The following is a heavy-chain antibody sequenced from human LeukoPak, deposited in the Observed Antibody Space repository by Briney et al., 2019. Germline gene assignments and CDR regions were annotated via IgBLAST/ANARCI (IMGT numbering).Heavy chain of an antibody. V-gene: IGHV3-23*01. CDR2: ITGNGATT. D-gene: IGHD5-18*01. J-gene: IGHJ4*02. CDR1: GFSFSNYG. Sequence: GGSLRLSCAASGFSFSNYGMNWVRQAPGKGLEWVSGITGNGATTYYADSVKGRFTISRDNSRNTVYLQMNSQRAEDTAVYYCANDLGWIQLNLGRGQGTLVTVSS. CDR3: ANDLGWIQLNLG.